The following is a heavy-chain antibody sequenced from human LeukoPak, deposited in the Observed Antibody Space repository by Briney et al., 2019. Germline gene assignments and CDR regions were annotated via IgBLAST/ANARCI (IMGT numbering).Heavy chain of an antibody. Sequence: PSEALSLTCTVSGGSISSYYWSWIRQPPGKGLEWIGYIYYSGSTNYNPSLKSRVTISVDTSKNQFSLKLSSVTAADTAVYYCATGGYCSGGSCYSSHFDYWGQGTLVTVSS. J-gene: IGHJ4*02. V-gene: IGHV4-59*01. CDR1: GGSISSYY. CDR2: IYYSGST. D-gene: IGHD2-15*01. CDR3: ATGGYCSGGSCYSSHFDY.